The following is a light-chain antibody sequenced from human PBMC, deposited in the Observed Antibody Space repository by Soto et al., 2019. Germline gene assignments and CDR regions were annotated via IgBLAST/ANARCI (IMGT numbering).Light chain of an antibody. CDR3: CSYAGSSTLYV. J-gene: IGLJ1*01. Sequence: QSALTQPASVSGSPGQSIIISCTGTSSDVGSYNLVSWYQQHPGKAPKLMIYEGSKRPSGVSNRFSGSKSGNTASLTISGLQAEDEADYYCCSYAGSSTLYVFGTGTKVTVL. CDR2: EGS. CDR1: SSDVGSYNL. V-gene: IGLV2-23*01.